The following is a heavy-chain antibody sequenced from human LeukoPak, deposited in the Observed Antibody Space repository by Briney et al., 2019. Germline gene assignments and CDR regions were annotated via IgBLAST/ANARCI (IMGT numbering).Heavy chain of an antibody. CDR3: ARDRGYCSSTSCYLGYYMDV. CDR1: GFTVSSNY. V-gene: IGHV3-53*01. Sequence: PGGSLRLSCAASGFTVSSNYMSWVRQAPGKGLEWVSVIYSGGSTYYADSVKGRFTISRDNSKNTLYLQMNSLRAEDTAVYYCARDRGYCSSTSCYLGYYMDVWGKGTTVTISS. CDR2: IYSGGST. D-gene: IGHD2-2*01. J-gene: IGHJ6*03.